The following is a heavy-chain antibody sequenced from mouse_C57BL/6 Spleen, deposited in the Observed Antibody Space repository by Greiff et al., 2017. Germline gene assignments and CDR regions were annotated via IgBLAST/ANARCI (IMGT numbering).Heavy chain of an antibody. CDR3: AREDYGSSYKGAMDY. D-gene: IGHD1-1*01. J-gene: IGHJ4*01. CDR1: GYTFTDYY. Sequence: EVQLQQSGPELVKPGASVKISCKASGYTFTDYYMNWVKQSHGKSLEWIGDINPNNGGTSYNQKFKGKATLTVDKSSSTAYMELRSLTSEDSAVYYCAREDYGSSYKGAMDYWGQGTSVTVSS. V-gene: IGHV1-26*01. CDR2: INPNNGGT.